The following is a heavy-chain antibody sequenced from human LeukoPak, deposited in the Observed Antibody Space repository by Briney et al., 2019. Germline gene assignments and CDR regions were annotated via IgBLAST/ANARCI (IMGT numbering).Heavy chain of an antibody. D-gene: IGHD2-21*02. Sequence: GASVKVSCKASGYTFTSYGISWVRQAPGQGLEWMGWISAYNGNTNYAQKLQGRVTMTTDTSTSTALMELRSLRSDATAVYYCARSEKAYCGGVCDNYHMDVWGKGTTVTVSS. V-gene: IGHV1-18*01. CDR3: ARSEKAYCGGVCDNYHMDV. J-gene: IGHJ6*03. CDR2: ISAYNGNT. CDR1: GYTFTSYG.